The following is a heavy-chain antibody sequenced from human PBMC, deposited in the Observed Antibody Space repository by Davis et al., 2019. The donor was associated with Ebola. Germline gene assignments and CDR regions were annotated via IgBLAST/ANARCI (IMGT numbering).Heavy chain of an antibody. CDR2: IYSGGVT. V-gene: IGHV3-66*04. CDR3: TRRDYYGSGKDY. CDR1: GFTVSGSY. Sequence: GESLKISCAASGFTVSGSYMNWVRQAPGKGLVWVSVIYSGGVTLYADSVKDRFIISRDNSRNTLYLQMNSLRAEDTAVYYCTRRDYYGSGKDYWGQGTLATVSS. J-gene: IGHJ4*02. D-gene: IGHD3-10*01.